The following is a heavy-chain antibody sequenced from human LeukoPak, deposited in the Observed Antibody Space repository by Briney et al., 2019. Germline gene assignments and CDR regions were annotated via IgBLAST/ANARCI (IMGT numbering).Heavy chain of an antibody. J-gene: IGHJ6*02. CDR3: ASDSTVTTDYYYYYGMDV. CDR2: INHSGST. CDR1: GGSFSGYY. V-gene: IGHV4-34*01. D-gene: IGHD4-17*01. Sequence: PSETLSLTCAVYGGSFSGYYWSWIRQPPGKGLEWIGEINHSGSTNYNPSFKSRVTISVDTSKNQFSLKLSSVTAADTAVYYCASDSTVTTDYYYYYGMDVWGQGTTVTVSS.